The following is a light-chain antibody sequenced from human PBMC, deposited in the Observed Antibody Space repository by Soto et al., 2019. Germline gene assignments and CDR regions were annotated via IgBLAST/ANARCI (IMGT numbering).Light chain of an antibody. J-gene: IGKJ2*01. CDR3: QQYGSSPPYT. Sequence: ETVMTQSPATLSVSPGDRATLSCRASQSVRDNVAWYQQKPGQSPRLLIYDATTRAPGVPARFSGSGAGTEFTLTIGRLEPEDFAVYYCQQYGSSPPYTFGQGTKLEIK. CDR1: QSVRDN. CDR2: DAT. V-gene: IGKV3-15*01.